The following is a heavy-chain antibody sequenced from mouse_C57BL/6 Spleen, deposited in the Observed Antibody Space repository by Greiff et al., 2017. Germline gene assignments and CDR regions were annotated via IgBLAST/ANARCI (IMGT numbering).Heavy chain of an antibody. CDR2: IYPRDGST. CDR1: GYTFTSYD. CDR3: AREGNYSNNWYFDV. D-gene: IGHD2-5*01. V-gene: IGHV1-85*01. Sequence: QVQLQQSGPELVKPGASVKLSCKASGYTFTSYDINWVKQRPGQGLEWIGWIYPRDGSTKYNEKFKGKATLTVDTSSSTAYMERHSLTSEDSAVYFCAREGNYSNNWYFDVWGTGTTVTVSS. J-gene: IGHJ1*03.